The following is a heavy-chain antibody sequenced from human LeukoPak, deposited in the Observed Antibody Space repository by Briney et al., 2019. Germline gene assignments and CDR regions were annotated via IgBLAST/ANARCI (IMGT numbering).Heavy chain of an antibody. J-gene: IGHJ6*03. V-gene: IGHV1-18*01. CDR1: GYSSTNYG. CDR2: IHIYRGNT. Sequence: GASVKVSCKASGYSSTNYGISWVRQAPGQGLEWMGWIHIYRGNTNYAQKFQGRVTMTTDTSTSTAYMELRSLRSDDTAVYYCAREPDFPYMDVWGKGTTVTISS. CDR3: AREPDFPYMDV. D-gene: IGHD1-14*01.